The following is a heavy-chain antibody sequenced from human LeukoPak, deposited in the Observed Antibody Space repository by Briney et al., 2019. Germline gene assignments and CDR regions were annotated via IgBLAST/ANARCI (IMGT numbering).Heavy chain of an antibody. CDR1: GGSFSGYY. D-gene: IGHD3-10*01. CDR3: ARLTKNDSGSFRFGKKKRGYMDV. V-gene: IGHV4-34*01. Sequence: SETLSFTCAVYGGSFSGYYWSWIRQPPGKGLEWIGEINHSGSTNYNPSLKSRVTISVDTSKNQFSLKLSSVTAADTAVYYCARLTKNDSGSFRFGKKKRGYMDVWGKGTTVTISS. J-gene: IGHJ6*03. CDR2: INHSGST.